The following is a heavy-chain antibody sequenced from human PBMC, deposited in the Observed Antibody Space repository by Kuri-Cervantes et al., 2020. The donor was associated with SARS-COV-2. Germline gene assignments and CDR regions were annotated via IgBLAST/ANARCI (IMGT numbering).Heavy chain of an antibody. J-gene: IGHJ4*02. V-gene: IGHV4-38-2*02. CDR3: ARVARLVSYYFDY. CDR1: GGSISSYY. D-gene: IGHD6-6*01. CDR2: IYHSGST. Sequence: SETLSLTCTVSGGSISSYYWSWIRQLPGKGLEWIGSIYHSGSTYYNPSLKSRVTISVDTSKNQFSLKLSSVTAADTAVYYCARVARLVSYYFDYWGQGTLVTVSS.